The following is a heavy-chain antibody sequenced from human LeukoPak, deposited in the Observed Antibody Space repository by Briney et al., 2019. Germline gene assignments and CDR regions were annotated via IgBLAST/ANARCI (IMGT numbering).Heavy chain of an antibody. CDR3: AKDLRGYYYDSSADY. J-gene: IGHJ4*02. CDR2: ISGSGGST. D-gene: IGHD3-22*01. V-gene: IGHV3-23*01. Sequence: GGSLRLSCAASGFTFSSYAMSWVRQAPGKGVEWVSAISGSGGSTYYADSVKGRFTISRDNSKNTLYLQMNSLRAEDTAVYYCAKDLRGYYYDSSADYWGQGTLVTVSS. CDR1: GFTFSSYA.